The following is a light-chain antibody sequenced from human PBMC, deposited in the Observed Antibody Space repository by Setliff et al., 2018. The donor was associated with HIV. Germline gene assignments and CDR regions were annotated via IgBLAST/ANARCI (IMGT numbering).Light chain of an antibody. Sequence: QSVLTQPASVSGSPGQSITISCTGTSSDIAIYNFVSWYQHHPGKAPKLIIYDVSNRPSGVSNRFSGSKSGNTASLTISGLQAEDEADYYCCSYAARQTSYVFGTGTKV. CDR1: SSDIAIYNF. J-gene: IGLJ1*01. CDR2: DVS. V-gene: IGLV2-14*03. CDR3: CSYAARQTSYV.